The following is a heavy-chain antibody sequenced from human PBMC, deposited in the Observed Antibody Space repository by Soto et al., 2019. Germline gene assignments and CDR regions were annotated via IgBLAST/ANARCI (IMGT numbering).Heavy chain of an antibody. D-gene: IGHD2-15*01. V-gene: IGHV1-2*02. J-gene: IGHJ4*02. CDR3: AIVEAHGCIPGC. Sequence: ASVKVSCKASGYTFTGYDMRWVRQAPGQGLEWMGGINPNSGGANYAQKFQGRVTITRDKSISTAYMELSRLRSDDTAVYYCAIVEAHGCIPGCWGQGTLVTVSS. CDR2: INPNSGGA. CDR1: GYTFTGYD.